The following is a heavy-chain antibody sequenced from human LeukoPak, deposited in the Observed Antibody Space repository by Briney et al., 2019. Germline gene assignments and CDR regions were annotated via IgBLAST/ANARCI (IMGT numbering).Heavy chain of an antibody. CDR3: AKGGGSYGVDY. CDR1: GYTFTGYY. CDR2: IIPIFGTA. D-gene: IGHD1-26*01. Sequence: GASVKVSCKASGYTFTGYYMHWVRQAPGQGLEWMGGIIPIFGTANYAQKFQGRVTITTDESTSTAYMELSSLRSEDTAVYYCAKGGGSYGVDYWGQGTLVTVSS. V-gene: IGHV1-69*05. J-gene: IGHJ4*02.